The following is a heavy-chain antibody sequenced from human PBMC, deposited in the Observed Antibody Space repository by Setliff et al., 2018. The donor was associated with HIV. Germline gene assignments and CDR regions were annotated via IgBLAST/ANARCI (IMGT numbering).Heavy chain of an antibody. V-gene: IGHV1-3*01. CDR2: INAGNGNP. Sequence: ASVKVSCKASGYTLTSYAMHWVRQALGQRLEWMGCINAGNGNPKYSQKFQGRVTITRDTSASTAYMELSSLRSEDTSVYYCARASGVPAVHTPFRYYSYMDVWGKGSTVTVSS. J-gene: IGHJ6*03. CDR1: GYTLTSYA. CDR3: ARASGVPAVHTPFRYYSYMDV. D-gene: IGHD2-2*01.